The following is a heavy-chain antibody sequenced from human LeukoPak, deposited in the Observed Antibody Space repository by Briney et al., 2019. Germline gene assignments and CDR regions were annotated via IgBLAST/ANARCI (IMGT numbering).Heavy chain of an antibody. CDR1: GFIFSSYW. J-gene: IGHJ4*02. D-gene: IGHD2-2*01. CDR3: GRDRVVPAATFY. CDR2: INQLGNEK. Sequence: GESLRLSCAASGFIFSSYWMRWIRQARGGGLECVANINQLGNEKNYVDSVYGRFTISRNNVDDSLYLEMNSLRVEDTAVYYCGRDRVVPAATFYWGQGVLVTVSS. V-gene: IGHV3-7*01.